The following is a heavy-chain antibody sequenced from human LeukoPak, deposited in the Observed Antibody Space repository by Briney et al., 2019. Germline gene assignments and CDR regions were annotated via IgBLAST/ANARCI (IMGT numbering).Heavy chain of an antibody. CDR3: ARSGRYYYDSSGPYAFDI. Sequence: SETLSLTCTVSGGSISSSSYYWGWIRQPPGKGLEWIGSIYYSGSTYYNPSLKSRVTISVDTSKNQFSLKLSSVTAADTAVYYCARSGRYYYDSSGPYAFDIWGQGTMVTVSS. CDR2: IYYSGST. D-gene: IGHD3-22*01. CDR1: GGSISSSSYY. V-gene: IGHV4-39*07. J-gene: IGHJ3*02.